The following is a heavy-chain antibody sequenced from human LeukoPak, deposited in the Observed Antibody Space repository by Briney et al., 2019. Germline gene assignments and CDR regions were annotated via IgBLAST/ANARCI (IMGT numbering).Heavy chain of an antibody. J-gene: IGHJ4*02. CDR2: MNPNSGNT. V-gene: IGHV1-8*03. D-gene: IGHD3-9*01. Sequence: ASVKVSCKASGYTFTSYDINWVRQATGQGLEWMGWMNPNSGNTGYAQKFQGRVTITRNTSISTAYMELSSLRSEDTAVYYCARGYLHYDILTGYYPLDYWGQGTLVTVSS. CDR3: ARGYLHYDILTGYYPLDY. CDR1: GYTFTSYD.